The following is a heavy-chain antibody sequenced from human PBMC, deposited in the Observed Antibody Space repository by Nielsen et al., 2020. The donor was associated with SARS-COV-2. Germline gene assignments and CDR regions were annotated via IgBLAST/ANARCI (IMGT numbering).Heavy chain of an antibody. J-gene: IGHJ4*02. V-gene: IGHV1-69*01. CDR3: ARASSRVLDY. CDR2: IIPIFGTA. D-gene: IGHD6-13*01. Sequence: WVRQAPGQGLEWVGGIIPIFGTANYAQKFQGRVTITADESTSTAYMELSSLRSEDTAVYYCARASSRVLDYWGQGTLVTVSS.